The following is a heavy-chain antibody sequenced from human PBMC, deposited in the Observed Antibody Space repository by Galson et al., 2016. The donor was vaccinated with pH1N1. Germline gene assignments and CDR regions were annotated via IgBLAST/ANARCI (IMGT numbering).Heavy chain of an antibody. CDR1: GFMFSRYW. Sequence: SLRLSCAASGFMFSRYWMTWVRQAPGKGLEWVANIYQDGSEKYYVESVKGRFTISRDNAKNSLYLQMNSLRAEDTAVYYCAREMRFGELGVWFDPWGQGTLVTVSS. J-gene: IGHJ5*02. V-gene: IGHV3-7*01. CDR3: AREMRFGELGVWFDP. CDR2: IYQDGSEK. D-gene: IGHD3-10*01.